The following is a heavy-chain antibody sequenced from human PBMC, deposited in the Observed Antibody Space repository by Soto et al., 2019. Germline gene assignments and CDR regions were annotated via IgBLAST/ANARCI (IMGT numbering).Heavy chain of an antibody. CDR3: ARLTPITGTRPTYYFDY. J-gene: IGHJ4*02. Sequence: EVQLVQSGAEVKKPGESLKISCKGSGYSFTSYWIGWVRQMPGKGLEWMGIIYPGDSDTRYSPSFQGQVTISADKSISTAYLQWSSLKASDTAMYYCARLTPITGTRPTYYFDYWGQGTLVTVSS. D-gene: IGHD1-20*01. CDR2: IYPGDSDT. CDR1: GYSFTSYW. V-gene: IGHV5-51*01.